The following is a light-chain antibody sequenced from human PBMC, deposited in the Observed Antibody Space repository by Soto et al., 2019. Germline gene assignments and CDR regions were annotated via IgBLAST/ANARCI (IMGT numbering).Light chain of an antibody. CDR3: TTWDDTLSGRV. Sequence: QSVLTQPPSASGTPVPRITIACSGNSFNIGSNFVYWYQQLPGTAPKLLIYSNDQRPSGIPDRFSGSKSGTSASLAISGRGSEDEADYYCTTWDDTLSGRVFGGATKLTVL. J-gene: IGLJ3*02. V-gene: IGLV1-47*02. CDR2: SND. CDR1: SFNIGSNF.